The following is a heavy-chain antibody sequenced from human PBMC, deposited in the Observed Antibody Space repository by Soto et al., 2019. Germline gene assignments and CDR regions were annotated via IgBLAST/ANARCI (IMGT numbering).Heavy chain of an antibody. CDR1: GFTFSSYS. Sequence: EVQLVESGGGLVQPGGSLRLSCAASGFTFSSYSMNWVRQAPGKGLEWVSYISSSSSTIYYADSVKGRFTISRDNAKNSLYMQMNSLRAEDTAVYYCARGGDIVLMVYAIGENNWCDPWGQGTLVTVSS. J-gene: IGHJ5*02. V-gene: IGHV3-48*01. D-gene: IGHD2-8*01. CDR2: ISSSSSTI. CDR3: ARGGDIVLMVYAIGENNWCDP.